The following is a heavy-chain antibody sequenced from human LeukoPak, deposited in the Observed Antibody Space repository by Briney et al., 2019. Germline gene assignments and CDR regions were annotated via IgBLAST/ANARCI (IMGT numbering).Heavy chain of an antibody. D-gene: IGHD6-13*01. CDR3: AREGNSANWGAAAVFDY. CDR1: GFTFDDYG. CDR2: INWNGGST. Sequence: GGSLRLSCAASGFTFDDYGMSWVRQAPGKELEWVSGINWNGGSTGYADPVKGRFTISRDNAKNSLYLQMNSLRAEDTALYYCAREGNSANWGAAAVFDYWGQGTLVTVSS. J-gene: IGHJ4*02. V-gene: IGHV3-20*04.